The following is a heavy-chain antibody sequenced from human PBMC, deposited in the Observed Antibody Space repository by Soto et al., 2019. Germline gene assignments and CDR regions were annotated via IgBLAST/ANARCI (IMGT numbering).Heavy chain of an antibody. J-gene: IGHJ6*02. Sequence: QVQLVQSGAEVKKPGSSVKVSCKASGGTFSSYAISWVRQAPGQGLEWMGGIIPIFGTANYAQKFQGRVTITADKSTSTAYMELSSLRSEDTAVYYCARNGYGDYYYYYYGMDVWGQGTTVTVYS. CDR3: ARNGYGDYYYYYYGMDV. CDR1: GGTFSSYA. CDR2: IIPIFGTA. D-gene: IGHD4-17*01. V-gene: IGHV1-69*06.